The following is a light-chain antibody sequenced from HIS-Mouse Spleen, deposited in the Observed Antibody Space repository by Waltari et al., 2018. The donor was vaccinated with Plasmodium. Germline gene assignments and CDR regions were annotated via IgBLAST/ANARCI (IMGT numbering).Light chain of an antibody. CDR1: QSVLYSSNNKNY. Sequence: DIVMTQSPDSLAVSLGERAPINCKSSQSVLYSSNNKNYLAWYQQKPGQPPKMLIYWASTRESGVPDRFSGSGSWTDVTLTIISLQAEDVAVYYCQQYYSTPLTFGGGTKVEIK. CDR3: QQYYSTPLT. V-gene: IGKV4-1*01. J-gene: IGKJ4*01. CDR2: WAS.